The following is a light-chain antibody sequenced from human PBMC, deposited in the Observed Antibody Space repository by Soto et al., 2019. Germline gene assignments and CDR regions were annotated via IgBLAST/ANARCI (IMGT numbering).Light chain of an antibody. V-gene: IGKV3-20*01. Sequence: EIVLTQSPGTLSLSPGERATLSCRASQRISSRYLAWYQQKPGQAPRLLISGASTRATGIPDRFSGSGSGTDFTLTISRLEPEDFGVYFCQRYGSSPPFTFGQGTKVEI. CDR3: QRYGSSPPFT. CDR1: QRISSRY. CDR2: GAS. J-gene: IGKJ2*01.